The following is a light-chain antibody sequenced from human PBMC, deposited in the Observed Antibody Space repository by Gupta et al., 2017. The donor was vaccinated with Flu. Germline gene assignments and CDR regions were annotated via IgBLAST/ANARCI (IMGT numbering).Light chain of an antibody. V-gene: IGKV2-28*01. CDR3: MQALQTPQYMYS. CDR1: QSLLHSNGYNY. J-gene: IGKJ2*03. CDR2: LGS. Sequence: DIVMTQSPLSLPVTPGEPASISCRSSQSLLHSNGYNYLDWYLQKPGQSPQLLIYLGSNRASGVPDRFSGSGSGTDFTLKISRVEAEDVGVYYCMQALQTPQYMYSFGQGTKLEIK.